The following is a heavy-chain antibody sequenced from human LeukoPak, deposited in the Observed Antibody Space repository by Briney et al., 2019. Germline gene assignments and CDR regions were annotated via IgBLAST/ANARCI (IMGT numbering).Heavy chain of an antibody. CDR3: AAGIAAAGTYY. D-gene: IGHD6-13*01. J-gene: IGHJ4*02. V-gene: IGHV3-21*04. CDR1: GFTFSTYG. CDR2: ISSGSSTI. Sequence: GGSLRLSCAASGFTFSTYGINWVRQAPGKGLEWVSSISSGSSTIYYADSVKGRFTISRDNAKNSLYLQMNSLRAEDTALYYCAAGIAAAGTYYWGQGTLVTVSS.